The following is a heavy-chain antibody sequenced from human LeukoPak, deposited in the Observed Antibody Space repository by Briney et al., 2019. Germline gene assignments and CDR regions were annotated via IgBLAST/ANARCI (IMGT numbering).Heavy chain of an antibody. Sequence: GGSLRLSCAASGFTFSSYAMHWVRQAPGKGLEWVAVISYDGSNKYYADSVKGRFTISRDNSKNTLYLQMNSLRAEDTAVYYCARDSSDTYRFDYWGQGTLVTXSS. D-gene: IGHD1-26*01. J-gene: IGHJ4*02. CDR3: ARDSSDTYRFDY. CDR1: GFTFSSYA. V-gene: IGHV3-30-3*01. CDR2: ISYDGSNK.